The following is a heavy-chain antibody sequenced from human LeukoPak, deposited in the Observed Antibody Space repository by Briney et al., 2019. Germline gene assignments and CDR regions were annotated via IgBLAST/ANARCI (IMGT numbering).Heavy chain of an antibody. D-gene: IGHD2/OR15-2a*01. CDR2: ISDIGSI. J-gene: IGHJ4*02. CDR3: AGHHPRNTVDF. Sequence: PSETLSLTCTVSGGSISSYYWSWTRQPPGKGLEWIAYISDIGSINYNPSLKSRVTISLDTSKNQFSLKLSSVTAADTAVYYCAGHHPRNTVDFWGQGTLVTVSS. CDR1: GGSISSYY. V-gene: IGHV4-59*08.